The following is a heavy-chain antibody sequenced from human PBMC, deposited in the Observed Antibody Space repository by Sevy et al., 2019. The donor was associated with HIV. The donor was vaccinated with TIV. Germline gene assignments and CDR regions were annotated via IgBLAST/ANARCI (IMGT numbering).Heavy chain of an antibody. CDR2: IYSGGST. V-gene: IGHV3-53*01. Sequence: GGSLRLSCAASGFTVSSNYMSWVRQAPGKGLEWVSVIYSGGSTYYADSGKGRSTISRDNSKNTLYLQMNSLRAEDTAVYYCARDSVSYGDYGNYYYGMDVWGQGTTVTVSS. J-gene: IGHJ6*02. D-gene: IGHD4-17*01. CDR1: GFTVSSNY. CDR3: ARDSVSYGDYGNYYYGMDV.